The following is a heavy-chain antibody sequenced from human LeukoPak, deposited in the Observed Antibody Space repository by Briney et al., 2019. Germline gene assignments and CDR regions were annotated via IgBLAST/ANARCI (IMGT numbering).Heavy chain of an antibody. J-gene: IGHJ4*02. Sequence: GASVKVSCKVSGYTLTELSMHWVRQAPGKGLEWMGGFDPEDGETIYAQKFQGRVTMTEDTSADTAYMELSSLRSEDTAVYYCAAHIVVVTDPSFDYWGQGTLVTVSS. D-gene: IGHD2-21*02. CDR1: GYTLTELS. CDR2: FDPEDGET. CDR3: AAHIVVVTDPSFDY. V-gene: IGHV1-24*01.